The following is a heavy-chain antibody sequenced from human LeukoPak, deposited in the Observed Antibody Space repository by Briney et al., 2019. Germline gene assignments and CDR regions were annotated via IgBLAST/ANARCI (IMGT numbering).Heavy chain of an antibody. D-gene: IGHD6-13*01. CDR2: ISGSGGST. Sequence: PGGSLRLSCAASGFTFSSYAMSWVCQAPGKGLEWVSAISGSGGSTYYADSVKGRFTISRDNSKNTLYLQMNSLRAEDTAVYYCATSGSWYQAFDIWGQGTVVTVSS. V-gene: IGHV3-23*01. CDR1: GFTFSSYA. J-gene: IGHJ3*02. CDR3: ATSGSWYQAFDI.